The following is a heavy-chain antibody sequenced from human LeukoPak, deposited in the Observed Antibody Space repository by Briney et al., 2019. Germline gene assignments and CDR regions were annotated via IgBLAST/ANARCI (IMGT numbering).Heavy chain of an antibody. CDR2: INPNSGGT. CDR1: GYTFTGYY. J-gene: IGHJ5*01. Sequence: ASVKVSCKASGYTFTGYYMHWVRQAPGQGLEWMGWINPNSGGTNYAQKFQGRVTMTRDTSVSTAYMELSRLRSDDTAVYYCARDAFQGSSWSNWFDSWGQGTLVIVSS. CDR3: ARDAFQGSSWSNWFDS. V-gene: IGHV1-2*02. D-gene: IGHD6-13*01.